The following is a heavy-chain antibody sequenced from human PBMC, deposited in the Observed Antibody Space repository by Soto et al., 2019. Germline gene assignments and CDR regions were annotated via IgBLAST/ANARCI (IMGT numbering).Heavy chain of an antibody. CDR2: IWYDGSDK. J-gene: IGHJ4*02. V-gene: IGHV3-33*01. CDR1: GFTFSGFG. Sequence: GGSLRLSCVASGFTFSGFGMHWVRQAPGKGLEWVAIIWYDGSDKYYADSVRGRFTISRDNSKNTLSLQMNSLRAEDTAVYHCAFGNLSYYFDYWGQGTPVTVSS. D-gene: IGHD3-16*01. CDR3: AFGNLSYYFDY.